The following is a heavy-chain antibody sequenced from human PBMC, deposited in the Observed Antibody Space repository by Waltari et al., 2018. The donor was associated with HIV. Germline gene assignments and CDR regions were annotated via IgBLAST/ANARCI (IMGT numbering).Heavy chain of an antibody. J-gene: IGHJ5*02. CDR2: MFHNGST. D-gene: IGHD3-10*01. Sequence: QVQLQESGPGLVKPSETLSLTCAVSGYSISSGYFWGWNRQPPGKALEWIGSMFHNGSTYYNPSLKSRVTISVDTSKNQFSLKLSSVTSADTAIYYCAREWGTLMVAWFDPWGKGTLVTVSS. CDR1: GYSISSGYF. V-gene: IGHV4-38-2*02. CDR3: AREWGTLMVAWFDP.